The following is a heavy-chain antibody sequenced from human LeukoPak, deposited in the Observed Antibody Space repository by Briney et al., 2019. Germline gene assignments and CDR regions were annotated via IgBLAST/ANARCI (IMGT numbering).Heavy chain of an antibody. D-gene: IGHD3-3*01. V-gene: IGHV4-39*01. CDR3: ARAAYYDFWSAQWAFDI. CDR1: GGSIRSSYYY. J-gene: IGHJ3*02. Sequence: SETLSLTCTVSGGSIRSSYYYWGWIRQPPGKGLEWIGSIYDSGSTYYNPSLKSRVTISVDTSKNQFSLKLNSVTAADTAVYYCARAAYYDFWSAQWAFDIWGQGTMVTVSS. CDR2: IYDSGST.